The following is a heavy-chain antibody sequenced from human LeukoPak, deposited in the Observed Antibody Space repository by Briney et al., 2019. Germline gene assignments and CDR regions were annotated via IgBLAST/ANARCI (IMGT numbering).Heavy chain of an antibody. V-gene: IGHV1-18*01. D-gene: IGHD5-18*01. CDR1: GYTFTNYG. J-gene: IGHJ4*02. Sequence: GASVKVSCKASGYTFTNYGISWVRQAPGLGLEWMGWISGYNGNTNFAQKFQGRVTMTTDTPTSTAYMELRSLRSDDTAVYYCGRQVDTTMALPDYWGQGTLVTVSS. CDR3: GRQVDTTMALPDY. CDR2: ISGYNGNT.